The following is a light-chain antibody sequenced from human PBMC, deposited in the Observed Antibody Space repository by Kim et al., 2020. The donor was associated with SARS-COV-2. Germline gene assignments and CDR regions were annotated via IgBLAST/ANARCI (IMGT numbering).Light chain of an antibody. J-gene: IGLJ2*01. CDR1: SRDVGGYNY. CDR3: SSYAGSNNRKV. V-gene: IGLV2-8*01. Sequence: QSVPISCTGTSRDVGGYNYVSWYQQHPGKAPKLMIYEVSKRPSGVPDRFSGSKSGNTASLTVSGLQAEDEADYYCSSYAGSNNRKVFGGGTQLTVL. CDR2: EVS.